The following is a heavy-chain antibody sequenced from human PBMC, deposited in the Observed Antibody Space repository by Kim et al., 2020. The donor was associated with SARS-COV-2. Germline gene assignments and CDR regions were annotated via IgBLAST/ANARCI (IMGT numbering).Heavy chain of an antibody. D-gene: IGHD6-13*01. CDR2: MNPNSGNT. CDR3: ARDSSSWPPNWFDP. J-gene: IGHJ5*02. V-gene: IGHV1-8*01. CDR1: GYTFTNYD. Sequence: ASVKVSCKASGYTFTNYDINWVRQATGQGLEWMGWMNPNSGNTGYAQKFQGRATMTRNTSISTAYMELSSLRSEDTAVYYCARDSSSWPPNWFDPWGQGTLVTVSS.